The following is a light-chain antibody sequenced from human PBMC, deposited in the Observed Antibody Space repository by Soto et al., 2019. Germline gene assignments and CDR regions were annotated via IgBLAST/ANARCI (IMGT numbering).Light chain of an antibody. V-gene: IGLV2-14*01. J-gene: IGLJ1*01. Sequence: QSVLTQPASVSGSPGQSITISCTGTSSDVGGYNHVSWYQHHPGKAPKRIIYEVTKRPSGVSNRFSGSKSGDTASLTISGLQAEDEADYHCSSHTASTTRIFGTGTKVTVL. CDR3: SSHTASTTRI. CDR1: SSDVGGYNH. CDR2: EVT.